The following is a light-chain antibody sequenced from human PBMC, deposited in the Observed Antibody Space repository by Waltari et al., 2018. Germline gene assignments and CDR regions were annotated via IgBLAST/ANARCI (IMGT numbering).Light chain of an antibody. J-gene: IGLJ2*01. CDR3: SSYTISSAIFI. V-gene: IGLV2-14*01. CDR1: SSHVGHYHH. CDR2: EVT. Sequence: QSALTPPTSVSGSLGQSLTISCTGTSSHVGHYHHVSWYQHHPDNAPKLIIYEVTNRPSGVSTRFSGSKSGNTASLTISGLQAEDEAFYYCSSYTISSAIFIFGGGTKVTV.